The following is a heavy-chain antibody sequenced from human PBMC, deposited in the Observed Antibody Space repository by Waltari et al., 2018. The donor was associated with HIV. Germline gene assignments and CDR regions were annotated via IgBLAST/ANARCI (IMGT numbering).Heavy chain of an antibody. D-gene: IGHD1-20*01. CDR2: FSRSGTPT. Sequence: EVQLVESGGGLVQPGGSVRIYCAASGFTLSRYWMQWVRQAPGKGRVWGSRFSRSGTPTIVAVTVKGRFTICRDHAKNTLYLQMNSLRAEDTAVYYCTRELARYNWNDSPLDYWGQGALVTVSS. CDR3: TRELARYNWNDSPLDY. V-gene: IGHV3-74*01. J-gene: IGHJ4*02. CDR1: GFTLSRYW.